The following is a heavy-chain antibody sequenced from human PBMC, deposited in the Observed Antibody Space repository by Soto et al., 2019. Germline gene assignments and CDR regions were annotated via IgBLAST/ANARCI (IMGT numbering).Heavy chain of an antibody. CDR2: ITTSSSFR. V-gene: IGHV3-21*02. CDR3: ARDLGVALATLTLDS. D-gene: IGHD2-15*01. CDR1: GFTFSTYS. J-gene: IGHJ4*02. Sequence: DVQLVESGGGLVKPGGSLRLSCAASGFTFSTYSMNWVRQAPGKGLEWVADITTSSSFRFYADSLKGRFTISRDDAKNSLYLQMNSLRVEDTGVYYCARDLGVALATLTLDSWGQGTLVTVSS.